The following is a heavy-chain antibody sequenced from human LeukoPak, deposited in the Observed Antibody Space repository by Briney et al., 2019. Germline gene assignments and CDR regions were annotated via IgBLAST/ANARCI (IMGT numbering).Heavy chain of an antibody. CDR2: ISSNGGST. CDR3: ARVAARMYYFDY. Sequence: GGSLRLSCAASGFTFSSYAMHWVRQAPGKGLEYVSAISSNGGSTYYANSVKGRFTISRDNSKNTLYLQMGSLRAEDMAVYYCARVAARMYYFDYWGQGTLVTVSS. D-gene: IGHD6-6*01. CDR1: GFTFSSYA. V-gene: IGHV3-64*01. J-gene: IGHJ4*02.